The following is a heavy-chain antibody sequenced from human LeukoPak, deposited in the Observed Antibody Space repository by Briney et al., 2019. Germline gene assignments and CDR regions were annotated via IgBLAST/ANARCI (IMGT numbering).Heavy chain of an antibody. CDR1: GGPFSSLT. J-gene: IGHJ4*02. Sequence: PGGSLRLSCAASGGPFSSLTMSWIRQSPGKGLEWVSGLTGNGGRTFYADSVKGRFTISRDNSKNTVFLQVHSLRTEDTAICYCAMTLAGVLDSFDSWGQGTLVTVSS. V-gene: IGHV3-23*01. D-gene: IGHD1-1*01. CDR3: AMTLAGVLDSFDS. CDR2: LTGNGGRT.